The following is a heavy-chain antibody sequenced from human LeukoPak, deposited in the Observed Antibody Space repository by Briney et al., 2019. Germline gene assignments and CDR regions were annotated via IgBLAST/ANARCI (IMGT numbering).Heavy chain of an antibody. V-gene: IGHV3-23*01. CDR2: ISGSGGGT. J-gene: IGHJ4*02. Sequence: GGSLRLSCAASGFTFTSYAMSWVRQAPGKGLEWISAISGSGGGTYYADSVKGRFTISRDNSKNTLYLQMNSLRAEDTAVYYCAKGERAAAGTPPYWGQGTPVTVSS. D-gene: IGHD6-13*01. CDR1: GFTFTSYA. CDR3: AKGERAAAGTPPY.